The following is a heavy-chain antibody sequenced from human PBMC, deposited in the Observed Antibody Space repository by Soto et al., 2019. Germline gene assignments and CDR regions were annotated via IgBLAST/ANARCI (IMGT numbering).Heavy chain of an antibody. CDR3: AREENCSDGICYSEYFQR. D-gene: IGHD2-15*01. CDR1: GYIFTAYS. Sequence: ASLPVSCKASGYIFTAYSMHWVRQAPGQGLEWMGVVNPSGGSTNYAQKFQGRITMTRDTSTSTVYMDLSSLTSEDTAVYYCAREENCSDGICYSEYFQRWGQGTLVTVSS. CDR2: VNPSGGST. J-gene: IGHJ1*01. V-gene: IGHV1-46*01.